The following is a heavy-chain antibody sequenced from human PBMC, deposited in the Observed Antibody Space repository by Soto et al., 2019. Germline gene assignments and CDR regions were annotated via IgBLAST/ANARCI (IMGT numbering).Heavy chain of an antibody. CDR3: AVGIGRIIVVVPAAMGSWYYGMDV. Sequence: ASLKVSCKASGCTFTGYYMHWVRQAPGQGLEWMGWINPNSGGTNYAQKFQGRVTMTRDTSISTAYMELGRLRSDDTAVYYCAVGIGRIIVVVPAAMGSWYYGMDVWGQGTTVTVSS. J-gene: IGHJ6*02. CDR2: INPNSGGT. CDR1: GCTFTGYY. V-gene: IGHV1-2*02. D-gene: IGHD2-2*01.